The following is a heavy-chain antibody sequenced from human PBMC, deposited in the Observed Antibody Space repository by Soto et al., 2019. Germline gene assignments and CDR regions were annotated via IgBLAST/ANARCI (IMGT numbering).Heavy chain of an antibody. CDR2: IYYSGST. D-gene: IGHD3-22*01. CDR1: GGSISSYY. J-gene: IGHJ3*02. CDR3: ARDDFYYDSSGSPTNAFDI. Sequence: PSETLSLTCTVSGGSISSYYWSWIRQPPGKGLEWIGYIYYSGSTNYNPSLKSRVTISVDTSKNQFSLKLSSVTAADTAVYYCARDDFYYDSSGSPTNAFDIWGQGTMVTVSS. V-gene: IGHV4-59*01.